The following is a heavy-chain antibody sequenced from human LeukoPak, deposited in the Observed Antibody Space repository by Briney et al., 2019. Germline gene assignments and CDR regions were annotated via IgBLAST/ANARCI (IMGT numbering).Heavy chain of an antibody. CDR1: GFTVSTSY. Sequence: PGGSLRLSCAASGFTVSTSYMSWVRQAPGKGLEWVAVISYDGSNKYYADSVKGRFTISRDNSKNTLYLQMNSLRAEDTAVYYCAKEAPSITMIVVVIPHFDYWGQGTLVTVSS. CDR2: ISYDGSNK. J-gene: IGHJ4*02. CDR3: AKEAPSITMIVVVIPHFDY. V-gene: IGHV3-30*18. D-gene: IGHD3-22*01.